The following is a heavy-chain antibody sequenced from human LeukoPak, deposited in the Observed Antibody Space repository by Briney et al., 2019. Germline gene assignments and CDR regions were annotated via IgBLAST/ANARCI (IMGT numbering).Heavy chain of an antibody. CDR1: GFTFSSYA. CDR3: AKWDYYHSSGYYYFDY. CDR2: MSGSGGST. Sequence: GGSLRLSCAASGFTFSSYAMSWVRHAPGQGLEWDSAMSGSGGSTYYADSVKCRFTISRDNSKTTPYLHINSLTAEDTAVYYCAKWDYYHSSGYYYFDYWGEGALVTVSP. J-gene: IGHJ4*02. D-gene: IGHD3-22*01. V-gene: IGHV3-23*01.